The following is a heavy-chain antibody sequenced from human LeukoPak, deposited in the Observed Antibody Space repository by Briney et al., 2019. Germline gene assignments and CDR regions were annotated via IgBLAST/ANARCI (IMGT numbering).Heavy chain of an antibody. D-gene: IGHD2-15*01. Sequence: SETLSLTCAVYGGSFSGYCWSWIRQPPGKGLEWIGEINHSGSTNYNPSLKSRVTISVDTSKNQFSLKLSSVTAADTAVYYCARVVVVVAATHAYYYYYGMDVWGQGTTVTVSS. J-gene: IGHJ6*02. CDR3: ARVVVVVAATHAYYYYYGMDV. CDR2: INHSGST. CDR1: GGSFSGYC. V-gene: IGHV4-34*01.